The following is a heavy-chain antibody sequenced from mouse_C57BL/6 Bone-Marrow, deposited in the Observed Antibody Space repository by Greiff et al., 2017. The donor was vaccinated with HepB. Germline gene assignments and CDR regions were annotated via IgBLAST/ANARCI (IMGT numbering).Heavy chain of an antibody. CDR3: ARKGYDYDVSFYWYFDV. CDR1: GYTFTDYN. V-gene: IGHV1-18*01. J-gene: IGHJ1*03. CDR2: INPNNGGT. Sequence: VQLQQSGPELVKPGASVKIPCKASGYTFTDYNMDWVKQSHGKSLEWIGDINPNNGGTIYNQKFKGKATLTVDKSSSTAYMELRSLTSEDTAVYYCARKGYDYDVSFYWYFDVWGTGTTVTVSS. D-gene: IGHD2-4*01.